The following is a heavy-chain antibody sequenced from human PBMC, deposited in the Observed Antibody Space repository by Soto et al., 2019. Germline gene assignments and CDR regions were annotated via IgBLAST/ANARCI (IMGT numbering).Heavy chain of an antibody. CDR2: IYPGDSDT. CDR1: GYRFTSYW. CDR3: VREPYYYDSNGVDY. V-gene: IGHV5-51*01. J-gene: IGHJ4*02. D-gene: IGHD3-22*01. Sequence: PGESLKISCQGSGYRFTSYWIGWVRQMPGKGLEWMGIIYPGDSDTRYSPSFQGQVTISADKSISTAYLQWSSLKASDTAMYYCVREPYYYDSNGVDYWGQGTLVTVSS.